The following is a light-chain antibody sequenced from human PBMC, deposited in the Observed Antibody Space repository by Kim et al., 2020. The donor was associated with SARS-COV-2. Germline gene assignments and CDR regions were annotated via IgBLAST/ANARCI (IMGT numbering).Light chain of an antibody. CDR2: YDS. CDR1: NIGSKS. CDR3: QVWVSSSDHYV. V-gene: IGLV3-21*04. J-gene: IGLJ1*01. Sequence: SYELTQPPSVSVAPGKTARITCGGNNIGSKSVHWYQQKPGQAPVLVIYYDSDRPSGIPERFSGSNSGNTATLTINRVEAGDEADYYCQVWVSSSDHYVFGTGTKGTVL.